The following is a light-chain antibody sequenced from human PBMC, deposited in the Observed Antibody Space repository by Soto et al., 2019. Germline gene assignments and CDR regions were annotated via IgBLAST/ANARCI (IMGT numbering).Light chain of an antibody. CDR1: SSDLGNYDY. J-gene: IGLJ1*01. CDR2: EVT. V-gene: IGLV2-14*01. Sequence: QSVLTQPASLSGSPGPSITISCTGASSDLGNYDYVSWYQQHPGKAPKLIIYEVTNRPSGVSSRFSGSKSGNTASLTISGLQADDEADYYCGSYTTTSYVFGSGTKVTVL. CDR3: GSYTTTSYV.